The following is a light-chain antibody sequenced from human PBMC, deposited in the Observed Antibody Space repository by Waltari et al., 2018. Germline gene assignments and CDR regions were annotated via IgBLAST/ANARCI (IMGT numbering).Light chain of an antibody. V-gene: IGKV4-1*01. CDR1: QSLLYNPNNKNY. CDR2: WAS. CDR3: QQYYTAPYT. J-gene: IGKJ2*01. Sequence: DIVMTQSPDSLAVSLGETATINGKSNQSLLYNPNNKNYLAWYQQKPGQPLKLFFYWASSRESGVPDRFSGSGSGTDFTLTIGSLQAEDVAVYYCQQYYTAPYTFGQGTKLEIK.